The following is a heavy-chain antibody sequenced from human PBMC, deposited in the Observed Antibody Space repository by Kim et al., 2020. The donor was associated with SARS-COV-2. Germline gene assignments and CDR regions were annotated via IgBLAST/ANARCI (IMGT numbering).Heavy chain of an antibody. J-gene: IGHJ4*02. CDR2: GGST. CDR3: AFPRGGHY. V-gene: IGHV3-23*01. Sequence: GGSTHSADSVKGRFTISRENSKNTLYLQMNSLRAEDTAVYYCAFPRGGHYWGQGTLVTVSS.